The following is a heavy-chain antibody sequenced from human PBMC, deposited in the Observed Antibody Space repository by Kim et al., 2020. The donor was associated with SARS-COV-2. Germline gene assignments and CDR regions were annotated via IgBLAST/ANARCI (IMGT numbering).Heavy chain of an antibody. J-gene: IGHJ5*02. D-gene: IGHD3-22*01. CDR2: IYYSGST. CDR3: ARHSIFKGDYYDNTKGWFDP. Sequence: SETLSLTCTVSGGSISSSSYYWGWIRQPPGKGLEWIGSIYYSGSTYYNPSLKSRVTISVDTSKNQFSLKLSSVTAADTAVYYCARHSIFKGDYYDNTKGWFDPWGQGTLVTVSS. V-gene: IGHV4-39*01. CDR1: GGSISSSSYY.